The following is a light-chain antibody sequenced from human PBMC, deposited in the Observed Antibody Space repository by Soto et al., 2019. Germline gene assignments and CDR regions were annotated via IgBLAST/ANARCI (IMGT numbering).Light chain of an antibody. J-gene: IGKJ2*01. CDR1: QSVSSSY. Sequence: EIVLTQSPGTLSLSPGERATLSCRASQSVSSSYLAWYQQKPGQAPRLLIYAASSRATGIPARFSGSGSGTDFTLPISRLEPEDFAVYYCQQYGSSPKTFGQRTKLEIK. V-gene: IGKV3-20*01. CDR2: AAS. CDR3: QQYGSSPKT.